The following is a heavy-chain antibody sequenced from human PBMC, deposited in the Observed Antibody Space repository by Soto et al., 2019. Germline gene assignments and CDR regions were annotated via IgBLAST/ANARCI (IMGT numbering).Heavy chain of an antibody. CDR3: AKGKVWFGEGDFYGMDV. V-gene: IGHV3-43*01. J-gene: IGHJ6*02. CDR2: ISWDGGST. D-gene: IGHD3-10*01. CDR1: GFTFDDYT. Sequence: GGSLRLSCAASGFTFDDYTMHWVRQAPGKGLEWVSLISWDGGSTYYADSVKGRFTISRDNSKNSLYLQMNSLRTEDTALYYCAKGKVWFGEGDFYGMDVWRQGTTVTVSS.